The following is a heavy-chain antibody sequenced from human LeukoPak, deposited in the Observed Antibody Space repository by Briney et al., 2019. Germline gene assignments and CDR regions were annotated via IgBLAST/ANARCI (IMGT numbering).Heavy chain of an antibody. D-gene: IGHD2-2*01. J-gene: IGHJ3*02. CDR2: IHYSGST. CDR1: GVSVSTGSYY. V-gene: IGHV4-61*01. CDR3: ARDRPDCSSTSCYDRSGVFDI. Sequence: SETLSLTCTVSGVSVSTGSYYWSWIRQPPGKGLEWIGYIHYSGSTNYSPSLKSRVTISVDKSKNQFSLKLSSVTAADTAVYYCARDRPDCSSTSCYDRSGVFDIWGQGTMVTVSS.